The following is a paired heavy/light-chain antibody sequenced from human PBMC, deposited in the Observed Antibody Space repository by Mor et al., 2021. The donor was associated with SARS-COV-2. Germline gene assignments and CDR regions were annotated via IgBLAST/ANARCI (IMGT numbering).Heavy chain of an antibody. D-gene: IGHD3-10*01. V-gene: IGHV5-51*03. J-gene: IGHJ6*02. CDR2: IYPGDSDT. CDR3: ATLFGSGRDGMDV. CDR1: GYIFTSYW. Sequence: EVQLVQSGAEVKKPGESLKISCKGSGYIFTSYWIAWVRQMPGKGLEWMGIIYPGDSDTTYSPSFQGQVTISADKSISTAYLQWSSLKASDTAMYYCATLFGSGRDGMDVWGQGTTVTVSS.
Light chain of an antibody. CDR1: QSVSSY. CDR3: QQRSNWPALT. J-gene: IGKJ4*01. V-gene: IGKV3-11*01. CDR2: DAS. Sequence: EIVLTQSPATLSLSPGERATLSCRASQSVSSYLAWYQQKPGQAPRLLIHDASNRATGIPARFSGSGSGTDFTLTISSLEPEDFAVYYCQQRSNWPALTFGGGTKVEIK.